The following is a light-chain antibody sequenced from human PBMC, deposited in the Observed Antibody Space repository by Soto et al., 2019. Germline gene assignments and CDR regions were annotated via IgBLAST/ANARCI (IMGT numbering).Light chain of an antibody. V-gene: IGKV3D-20*01. CDR3: QQHGTSPIT. Sequence: DIVLTQSPATLSLSPGERATLYCGASQRVSGGFLAWYQQKPGLAPRLILYDTSFRATGIPDRFSGSGSGTDFTLTISRLEPEDFAVYYCQQHGTSPITFGQGTRLEIK. CDR1: QRVSGGF. J-gene: IGKJ5*01. CDR2: DTS.